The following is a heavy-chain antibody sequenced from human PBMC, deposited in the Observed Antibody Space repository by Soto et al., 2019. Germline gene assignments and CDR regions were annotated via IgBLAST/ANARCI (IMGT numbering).Heavy chain of an antibody. V-gene: IGHV1-18*01. CDR2: ISTYNGDT. J-gene: IGHJ6*02. Sequence: QVQLVQSGPEVRKPGASVKVSCEASGYTFTTSGISWVRQVPGQGLEWMGRISTYNGDTNSAQNFQGRVIMAADTSTGTAYMELMSLKSDDTAVYYCARQGSWPYYYYGLDVWGQGTIVTVSS. CDR1: GYTFTTSG. D-gene: IGHD1-26*01. CDR3: ARQGSWPYYYYGLDV.